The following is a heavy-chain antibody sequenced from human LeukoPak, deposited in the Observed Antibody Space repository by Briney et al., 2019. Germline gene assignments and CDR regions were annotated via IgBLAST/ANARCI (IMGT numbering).Heavy chain of an antibody. V-gene: IGHV3-73*01. CDR3: ASDHYDSSPLDS. J-gene: IGHJ4*02. CDR1: GFTFSSYS. D-gene: IGHD3-22*01. CDR2: IRSKANNYAT. Sequence: GGSLRLSCAASGFTFSSYSMNWVRQASGKGLEWVGRIRSKANNYATAYAASVKGRFAISRDDSKNTAYLQMNSLKTEDTAVYYCASDHYDSSPLDSWGQGTLVTVSS.